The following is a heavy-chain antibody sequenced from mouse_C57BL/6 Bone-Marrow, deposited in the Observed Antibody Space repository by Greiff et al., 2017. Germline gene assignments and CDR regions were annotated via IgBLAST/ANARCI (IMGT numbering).Heavy chain of an antibody. J-gene: IGHJ1*03. CDR3: ARGGNYYGSSYDWYFDV. V-gene: IGHV1-19*01. CDR1: GYTFTDYY. Sequence: VQLQQSGPVLVKPGASVKMSCKASGYTFTDYYMNWVKQSHGKSLEWIGVINPYNGGTSYNQKFKGKATLTVDKSSSTAYMELNSLTSEDSAVYYCARGGNYYGSSYDWYFDVWGTGTTVTVSS. D-gene: IGHD1-1*01. CDR2: INPYNGGT.